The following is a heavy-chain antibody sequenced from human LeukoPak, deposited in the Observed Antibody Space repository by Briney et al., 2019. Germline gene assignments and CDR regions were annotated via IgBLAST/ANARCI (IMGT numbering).Heavy chain of an antibody. Sequence: SETLSLTCTVSGGSINSYYWSWIRQPPGKGLKWIGYIYYSWSANYNPSLKSRVTISIDTFKNQFSLKLNSVTAADTAVYYCARSSYYYAADAFDIWGQGTMVTVSS. CDR2: IYYSWSA. CDR1: GGSINSYY. CDR3: ARSSYYYAADAFDI. D-gene: IGHD3-10*01. J-gene: IGHJ3*02. V-gene: IGHV4-59*01.